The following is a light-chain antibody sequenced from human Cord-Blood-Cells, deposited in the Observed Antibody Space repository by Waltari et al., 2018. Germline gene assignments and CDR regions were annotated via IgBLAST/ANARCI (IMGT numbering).Light chain of an antibody. Sequence: QSALTQPRSVSGSPGQSVTISCTGTSSDVVGYNYVSWYQQHPGKAPKLMIYDVSKRPSGVPDRFSGSKSGNMASLTISGLQAEDEADYYCCSYAGSYNYVFGTGTKVTVL. CDR3: CSYAGSYNYV. V-gene: IGLV2-11*01. CDR1: SSDVVGYNY. CDR2: DVS. J-gene: IGLJ1*01.